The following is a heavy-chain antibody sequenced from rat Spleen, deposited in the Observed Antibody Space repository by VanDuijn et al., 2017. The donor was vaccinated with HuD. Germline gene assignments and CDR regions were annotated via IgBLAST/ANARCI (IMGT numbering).Heavy chain of an antibody. CDR1: GFTFSNYD. J-gene: IGHJ1*01. V-gene: IGHV5S13*01. CDR2: ISTGGGNT. Sequence: EVQLVESGGGLVQPGRSMKLSCAASGFTFSNYDMAWVRQAPTKGQEWIASISTGGGNTYYLDSVKGRFTISRDNAKNTQYLQMDSLRSEDTATYYCARHAAYPGIHWYFDFWGPGTMVTVSS. CDR3: ARHAAYPGIHWYFDF. D-gene: IGHD1-4*01.